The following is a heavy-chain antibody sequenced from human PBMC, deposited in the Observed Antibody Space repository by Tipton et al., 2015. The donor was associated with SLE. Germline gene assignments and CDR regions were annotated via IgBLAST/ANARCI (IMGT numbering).Heavy chain of an antibody. J-gene: IGHJ4*02. CDR1: GYTFTSYY. CDR3: ARDGGYCSSTSCYTGGYFDY. CDR2: INPSGGST. V-gene: IGHV1-46*01. Sequence: QVQLVQSGPEVKKPGASVKVSCKASGYTFTSYYMHWVRQAPGQGLEWMGIINPSGGSTSYAQKFQGRDTMTRDTSTSTVYMELSSLRSEDTAVYYCARDGGYCSSTSCYTGGYFDYWGQGTLVTVSS. D-gene: IGHD2-2*02.